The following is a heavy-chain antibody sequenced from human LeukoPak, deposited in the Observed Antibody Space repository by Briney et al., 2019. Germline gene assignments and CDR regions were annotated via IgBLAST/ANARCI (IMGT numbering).Heavy chain of an antibody. CDR3: ARDPLAYYDFWSGYPDY. Sequence: GGSLRLSCAASGFTFSNYGMHWVRQAPGKGLEWVAVIWYDGSNKYYADSVKGRFTISRDNSKNTLYLQMNSLRAEDTAVYYCARDPLAYYDFWSGYPDYWGQGTLVTVSS. V-gene: IGHV3-33*01. J-gene: IGHJ4*02. CDR1: GFTFSNYG. CDR2: IWYDGSNK. D-gene: IGHD3-3*01.